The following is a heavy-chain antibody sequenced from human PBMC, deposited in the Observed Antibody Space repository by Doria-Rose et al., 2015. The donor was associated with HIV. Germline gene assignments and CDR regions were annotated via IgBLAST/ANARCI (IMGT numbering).Heavy chain of an antibody. CDR3: ARGSPTSVPGIKGGGDC. J-gene: IGHJ4*02. D-gene: IGHD3-10*01. CDR1: GFTFSSYS. V-gene: IGHV3-21*03. CDR2: ISSSSSYI. Sequence: QLVESGGGLVKPGGSLRLSCAASGFTFSSYSMNWVRQAPGKGLEWVSSISSSSSYIYYADSVKGRFTISRDNAKNSLDLQMNSLRAEDTAVYYCARGSPTSVPGIKGGGDCWGQGTLVTVSS.